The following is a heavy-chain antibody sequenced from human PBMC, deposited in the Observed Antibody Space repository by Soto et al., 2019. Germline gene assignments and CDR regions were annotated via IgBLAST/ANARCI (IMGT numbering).Heavy chain of an antibody. CDR3: ARASIAAADTQFHY. Sequence: GVSLRLSCAASGFTFSDYYMSWIRPAPGKGLEWVSYISSSSSYTNYADSVKGRFTISRDNAKNSLYLPMNSLRAEDTAVYYCARASIAAADTQFHYRRQGSRVSVAS. J-gene: IGHJ4*02. V-gene: IGHV3-11*06. CDR2: ISSSSSYT. D-gene: IGHD6-13*01. CDR1: GFTFSDYY.